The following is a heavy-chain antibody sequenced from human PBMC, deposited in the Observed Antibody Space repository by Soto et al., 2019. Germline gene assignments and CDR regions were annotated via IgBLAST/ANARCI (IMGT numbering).Heavy chain of an antibody. J-gene: IGHJ4*02. Sequence: QVQLVQSGGEVKKPGASVKVSCKASGYTFTSYGISWVRQAPGQGLEWMGWISAYDGNTQYSQRVQGRATMTTDTTTTTSYMELMSLTSDDTAVYFCARDRQYRPGWDPIDYWGQGTLVTVSS. CDR1: GYTFTSYG. V-gene: IGHV1-18*04. CDR3: ARDRQYRPGWDPIDY. D-gene: IGHD6-6*01. CDR2: ISAYDGNT.